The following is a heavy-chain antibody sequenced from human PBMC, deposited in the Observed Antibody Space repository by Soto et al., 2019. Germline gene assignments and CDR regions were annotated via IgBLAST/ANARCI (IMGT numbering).Heavy chain of an antibody. V-gene: IGHV1-18*01. D-gene: IGHD6-19*01. CDR3: ARAIALAGDFDY. CDR1: GYTFTIYG. Sequence: VPVKVSCKASGYTFTIYGISWVRQAPEQGLEWMGWISAYNGNTNYAQKLQGRVTMTTDTSTSTAYMELRSLRSDDTAVYYCARAIALAGDFDYWGQGTLVTVSS. CDR2: ISAYNGNT. J-gene: IGHJ4*02.